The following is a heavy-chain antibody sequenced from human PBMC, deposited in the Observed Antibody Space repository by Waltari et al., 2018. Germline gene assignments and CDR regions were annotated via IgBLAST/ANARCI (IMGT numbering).Heavy chain of an antibody. CDR3: ARDPDSSGSNFDY. CDR1: GFTFSSYA. Sequence: QVQLVESGGGVVQPGRSLRLSCAASGFTFSSYAMHWVRQAPGKGLEWVAVISHDGSNKYDADSVKGRFTISRDNSKNTLYLQMNSLRAEDTAVYYCARDPDSSGSNFDYWGQGTLVTVSS. V-gene: IGHV3-30*01. D-gene: IGHD3-22*01. CDR2: ISHDGSNK. J-gene: IGHJ4*02.